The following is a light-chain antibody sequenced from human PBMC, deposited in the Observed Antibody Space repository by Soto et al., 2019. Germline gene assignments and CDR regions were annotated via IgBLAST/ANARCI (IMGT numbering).Light chain of an antibody. CDR3: QQYYSYPWT. Sequence: DIVLTQSPGTLSLSPGERATLSCRASQSVSSSYLAWYQQKPGQAPRLLIYGASSRATGIPDRFSGSGSGTDFTLTISCLQSEDFATYYCQQYYSYPWTFGQGTKVDIK. V-gene: IGKV3-20*01. CDR1: QSVSSSY. CDR2: GAS. J-gene: IGKJ1*01.